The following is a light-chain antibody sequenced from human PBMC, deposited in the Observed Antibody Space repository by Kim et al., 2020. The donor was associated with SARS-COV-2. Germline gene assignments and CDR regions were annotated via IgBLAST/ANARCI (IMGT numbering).Light chain of an antibody. CDR2: GKN. Sequence: ALGLTVRITCQGDSLRSYYASWYQQKPGQAPILVIYGKNNRPSGIPDRFSGSSSGNTASLTVTGAQAVDEADYYCNSRDNSGDHVIFGGGTQLTVL. J-gene: IGLJ2*01. CDR1: SLRSYY. V-gene: IGLV3-19*01. CDR3: NSRDNSGDHVI.